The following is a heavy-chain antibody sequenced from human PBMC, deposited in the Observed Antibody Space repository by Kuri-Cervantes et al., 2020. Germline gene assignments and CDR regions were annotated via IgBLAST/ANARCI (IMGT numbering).Heavy chain of an antibody. Sequence: GGSLRLSCAASGFTFSSYGMHWVRQAPDKGLEWVAVIWYDGSNKYYADSVKGRFTISRDNSKNTLYLQMNSLRAEDTAVYYCARDYYGSGSSSPYFDYWGQGTLVTVSS. CDR2: IWYDGSNK. J-gene: IGHJ4*02. CDR3: ARDYYGSGSSSPYFDY. CDR1: GFTFSSYG. D-gene: IGHD3-10*01. V-gene: IGHV3-33*01.